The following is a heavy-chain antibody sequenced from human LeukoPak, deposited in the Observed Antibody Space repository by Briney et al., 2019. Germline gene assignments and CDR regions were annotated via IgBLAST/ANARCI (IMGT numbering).Heavy chain of an antibody. J-gene: IGHJ6*03. CDR2: IDTDGSST. CDR1: EFTFSGYW. V-gene: IGHV3-74*01. D-gene: IGHD1-14*01. CDR3: VRERRTGTADRGMDV. Sequence: GGSLRLSCAASEFTFSGYWMHWVRQAPGKGLVWVSRIDTDGSSTSYADSVKGRFTISRDNAKNTLYLQMNSLRAEDTAVYYCVRERRTGTADRGMDVWGKGTTVTVSS.